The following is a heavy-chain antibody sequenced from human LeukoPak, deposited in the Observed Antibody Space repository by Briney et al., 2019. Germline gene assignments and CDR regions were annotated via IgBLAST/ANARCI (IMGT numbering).Heavy chain of an antibody. D-gene: IGHD3-22*01. J-gene: IGHJ4*02. CDR3: AKDGNTYYYDSSGHEVGY. V-gene: IGHV3-23*01. CDR2: IIGSGRST. CDR1: GFTFSSYG. Sequence: HPGGSLRLSCAASGFTFSSYGMSWVRQAPGGGLEWVSSIIGSGRSTYYADSVRGRFTISRDNSKNTLYLQMNSLRAEDTAVYYCAKDGNTYYYDSSGHEVGYWGQGTLVTVSS.